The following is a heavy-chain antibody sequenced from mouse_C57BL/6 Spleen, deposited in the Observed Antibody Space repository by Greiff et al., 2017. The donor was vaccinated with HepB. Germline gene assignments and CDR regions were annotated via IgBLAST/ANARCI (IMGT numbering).Heavy chain of an antibody. J-gene: IGHJ2*01. Sequence: DVQLQESGGGLVKPGGSLKLSCAASGFTFSSYAMSWVRQTPEKRLEWVATISDGGSYTYYPDNVKGRFTISRDNAKNNLYLQMSHLKSEDTAMYYCARGDYDYLDYWGQGTTLTVSS. D-gene: IGHD2-4*01. CDR1: GFTFSSYA. V-gene: IGHV5-4*01. CDR2: ISDGGSYT. CDR3: ARGDYDYLDY.